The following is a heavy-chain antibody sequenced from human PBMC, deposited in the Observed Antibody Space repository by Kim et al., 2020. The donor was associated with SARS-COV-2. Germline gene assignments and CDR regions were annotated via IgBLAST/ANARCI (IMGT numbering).Heavy chain of an antibody. D-gene: IGHD2-15*01. V-gene: IGHV3-23*01. CDR1: GFTFSSYA. CDR3: PKPHSMGNAFDI. CDR2: IIGSGGST. Sequence: GGSLRLSCAASGFTFSSYAMTWVRQAPGKGLEWVSPIIGSGGSTYYADSVKGRFTISRDNSKNTLYLQMNSLRAEDTAVYYCPKPHSMGNAFDIWGQGTMVTVSS. J-gene: IGHJ3*02.